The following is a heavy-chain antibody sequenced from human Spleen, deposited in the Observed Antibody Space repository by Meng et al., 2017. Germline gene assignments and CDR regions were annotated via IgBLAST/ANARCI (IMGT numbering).Heavy chain of an antibody. CDR3: VYFWSGYFT. CDR2: GDHFGNP. CDR1: DGSFSGYY. J-gene: IGHJ5*02. Sequence: VQLQQWGAGLLKPLETLYLTCAVFDGSFSGYYCNWFRQHPGKGLVWIGVGDHFGNPIYNPSLKGRLTISVDTSKNHISLRLSSVIASDTAVYYCVYFWSGYFTSGQGTLVTVSS. D-gene: IGHD3-3*01. V-gene: IGHV4-34*01.